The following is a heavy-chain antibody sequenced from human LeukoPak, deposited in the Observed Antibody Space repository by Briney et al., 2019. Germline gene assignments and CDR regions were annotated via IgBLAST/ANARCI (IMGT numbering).Heavy chain of an antibody. CDR2: IYYSGST. V-gene: IGHV4-59*01. CDR1: GGSISSYY. Sequence: SETLALTCTVSGGSISSYYWSWIRQPPGKGLEWIGYIYYSGSTNYNPSLKSRVTISVDTSKNQFSLKLSSVTAADTAVYYRAGGADYDFWSGYNFDYWGQGTLVTVSS. J-gene: IGHJ4*02. D-gene: IGHD3-3*01. CDR3: AGGADYDFWSGYNFDY.